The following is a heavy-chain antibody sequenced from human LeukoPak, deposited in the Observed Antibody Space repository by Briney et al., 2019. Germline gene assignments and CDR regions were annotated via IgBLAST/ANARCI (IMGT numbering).Heavy chain of an antibody. CDR3: ATGRAYLRY. D-gene: IGHD3-10*01. V-gene: IGHV4-38-2*01. Sequence: GSLRLSCAASGFTFSSYSMNWVRQAPGKGLEWIGSIYHSGSTYYNPSLKSRVTISVDTSKNQFSLKLSSVTAADTAVYFCATGRAYLRYWGQGTLVTVSS. J-gene: IGHJ4*02. CDR1: GFTFSSYS. CDR2: IYHSGST.